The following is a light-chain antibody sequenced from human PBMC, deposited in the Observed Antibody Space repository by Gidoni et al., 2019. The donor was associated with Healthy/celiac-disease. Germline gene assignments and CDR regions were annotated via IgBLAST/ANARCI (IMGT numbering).Light chain of an antibody. CDR2: DAS. CDR1: QDISND. V-gene: IGKV1-33*01. Sequence: DIQITQSPSSLSASVGDRVTITCPASQDISNDLNWYQQKQGKAPKLLIYDASNLETGVPSRFSGSGSGTDFTFTSRSLQAEDIDTYYCQQYDNLFTFGPGTKVDIK. CDR3: QQYDNLFT. J-gene: IGKJ3*01.